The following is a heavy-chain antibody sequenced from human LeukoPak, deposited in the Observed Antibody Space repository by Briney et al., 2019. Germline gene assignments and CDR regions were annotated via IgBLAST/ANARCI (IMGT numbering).Heavy chain of an antibody. D-gene: IGHD5-24*01. Sequence: ASVKVSCKTSGYTFTGYYMHWVRQAPGQGLDWMGWINPNSGVTSYAQKLQGRVTVTRDTSISTAYMELSRLRSDDTAVYYCARGDDSNSYFDYWGQGTLVSVPS. CDR3: ARGDDSNSYFDY. V-gene: IGHV1-2*02. CDR1: GYTFTGYY. J-gene: IGHJ4*02. CDR2: INPNSGVT.